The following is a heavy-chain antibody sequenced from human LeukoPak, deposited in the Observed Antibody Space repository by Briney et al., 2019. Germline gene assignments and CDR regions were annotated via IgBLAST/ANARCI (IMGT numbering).Heavy chain of an antibody. D-gene: IGHD6-19*01. J-gene: IGHJ4*02. V-gene: IGHV4-34*01. CDR2: INHSGST. CDR3: VRRSRYSSGSDY. Sequence: SETLSLTCAVYGGSFSGYYWSWIRQPPGKGLEWIGEINHSGSTNYNPSLKSRVTISVDTSKNQFSLKLSSVTAADTAVYYCVRRSRYSSGSDYWGQGTLVTVSS. CDR1: GGSFSGYY.